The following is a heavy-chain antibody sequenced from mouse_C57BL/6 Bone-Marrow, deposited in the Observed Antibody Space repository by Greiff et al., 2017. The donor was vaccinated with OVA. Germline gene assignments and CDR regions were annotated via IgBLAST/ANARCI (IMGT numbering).Heavy chain of an antibody. CDR3: TRGYYFDY. CDR2: IDPTNDYT. J-gene: IGHJ2*01. V-gene: IGHV1-4*01. Sequence: LEESGAELARPGASVKMYCKASGYTFTSYTIHWVKQRPGQGLEWIGYIDPTNDYTNYKQKFKGKATLTADKSSSTAYMQLSSLTSEDSAVYYCTRGYYFDYWGQGTTLTVSS. CDR1: GYTFTSYT.